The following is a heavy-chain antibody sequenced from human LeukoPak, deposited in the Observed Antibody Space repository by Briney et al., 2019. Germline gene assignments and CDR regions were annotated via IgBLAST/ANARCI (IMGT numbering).Heavy chain of an antibody. CDR3: ARGTRLYADYSTFFDY. Sequence: SVKVSCKASGYTFPNYGISWVRQAPGQGLEWMGWISAYNGDTNFAQKFQGRLSMTRDTSTNTASMELSSLRSDDTAVYYCARGTRLYADYSTFFDYWGQGTLVTVSS. CDR2: ISAYNGDT. CDR1: GYTFPNYG. J-gene: IGHJ4*02. V-gene: IGHV1-18*04. D-gene: IGHD4-17*01.